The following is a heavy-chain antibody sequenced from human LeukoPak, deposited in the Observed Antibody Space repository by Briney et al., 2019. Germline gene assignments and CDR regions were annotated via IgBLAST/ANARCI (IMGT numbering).Heavy chain of an antibody. CDR3: ARGPRGELFDYYFDY. J-gene: IGHJ4*02. D-gene: IGHD3-10*01. CDR2: ISSGGTTI. V-gene: IGHV3-48*04. Sequence: PGGSLKLSCAASGFTFSSYSMNWVRQAPGKGLEWVSYISSGGTTIYYADSVKGRFTISRDNAKNSLYLQMNGLRAEDTAVYYCARGPRGELFDYYFDYWGQGTLVTVSS. CDR1: GFTFSSYS.